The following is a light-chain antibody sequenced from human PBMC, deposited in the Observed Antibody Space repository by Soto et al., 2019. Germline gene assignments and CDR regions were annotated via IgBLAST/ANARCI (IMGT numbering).Light chain of an antibody. V-gene: IGKV1-33*01. CDR1: EDISNY. CDR3: QQYDNRPPFT. Sequence: DIQMTQSPSSLSASVGDRVTVTCQASEDISNYLNWYQQKPGKAPKLLIYDASNLETGVPSRFSGSGSGTDFTFTISSLQPEDIATYYCQQYDNRPPFTFGQGTRLENK. CDR2: DAS. J-gene: IGKJ5*01.